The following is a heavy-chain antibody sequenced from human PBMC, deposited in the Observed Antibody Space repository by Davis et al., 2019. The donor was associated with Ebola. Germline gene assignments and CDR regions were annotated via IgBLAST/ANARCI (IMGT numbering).Heavy chain of an antibody. J-gene: IGHJ5*02. CDR2: MNPNSGNT. V-gene: IGHV1-18*01. CDR1: GYTFTTNG. CDR3: ARRDIVVVPAALGGDFGSWYDWFDP. Sequence: ASVKVSCKASGYTFTTNGISWVRQAPGQGLEWMGWMNPNSGNTNYAQNLQGRVTMTTDTSTSTAYMELRSLRSEDTAVYYCARRDIVVVPAALGGDFGSWYDWFDPWGQGTLVTVSS. D-gene: IGHD2-2*01.